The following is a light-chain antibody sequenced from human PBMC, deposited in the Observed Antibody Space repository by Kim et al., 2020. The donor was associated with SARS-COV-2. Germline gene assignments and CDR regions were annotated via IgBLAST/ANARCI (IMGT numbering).Light chain of an antibody. Sequence: EIVLTQSPATLSLSPGERATLSCRASQSVSSYLVWYQQKPGQAPRLLIYDASNRATGIPARFSGSGSGTDFTLTISSLEPEDIAVYYCQQRSNWPPWTFGQGTKVDIK. CDR1: QSVSSY. J-gene: IGKJ1*01. CDR2: DAS. V-gene: IGKV3-11*01. CDR3: QQRSNWPPWT.